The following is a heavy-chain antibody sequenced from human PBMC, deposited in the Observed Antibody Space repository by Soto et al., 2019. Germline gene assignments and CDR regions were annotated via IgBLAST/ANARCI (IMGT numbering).Heavy chain of an antibody. J-gene: IGHJ6*02. Sequence: GGSLRLSCVASGFILSGYDMHWVRQATGEGLEWVSAIGTAGDPYYSGSVKGRFTISRGNAENSVYLQMNSPRAGDTAVYYCARAGYDSSGYYFYAMDVWGPGTTVTVYS. D-gene: IGHD3-22*01. CDR3: ARAGYDSSGYYFYAMDV. V-gene: IGHV3-13*05. CDR2: IGTAGDP. CDR1: GFILSGYD.